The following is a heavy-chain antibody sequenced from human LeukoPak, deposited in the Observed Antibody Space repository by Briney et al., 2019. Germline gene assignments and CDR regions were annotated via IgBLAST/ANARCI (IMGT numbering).Heavy chain of an antibody. CDR2: IDGSGSS. CDR3: ARDGYYGSGTDYYDYYMDV. J-gene: IGHJ6*03. V-gene: IGHV4-38-2*02. D-gene: IGHD3-10*01. CDR1: GYSISSGYL. Sequence: SETLSLTCTVSGYSISSGYLWGWIRQPPGKGLEWIGSIDGSGSSYYNPSLKSRVTISVDTSKNQFSLKLSSVTAAGTAVYYCARDGYYGSGTDYYDYYMDVWGKGTTVTISS.